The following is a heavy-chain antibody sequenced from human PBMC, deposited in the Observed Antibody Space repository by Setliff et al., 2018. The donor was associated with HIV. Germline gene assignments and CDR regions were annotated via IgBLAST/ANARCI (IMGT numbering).Heavy chain of an antibody. Sequence: SETLSLTCTVSSGSFSSRHYWGWIRQSPGKGLEWVGSVSYSGTTYYNPSLRSRITISVDTSKNQFSLIVSSVTAADTATYYCARHQSGYNFSPFDNWGLGSLVTVS. CDR2: VSYSGTT. CDR3: ARHQSGYNFSPFDN. J-gene: IGHJ4*02. D-gene: IGHD5-12*01. V-gene: IGHV4-39*01. CDR1: SGSFSSRHY.